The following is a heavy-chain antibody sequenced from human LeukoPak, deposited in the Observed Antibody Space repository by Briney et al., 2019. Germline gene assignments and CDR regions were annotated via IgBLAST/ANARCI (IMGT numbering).Heavy chain of an antibody. D-gene: IGHD6-19*01. CDR1: GYTFTGYY. Sequence: GASVKASCKASGYTFTGYYIHWVRQAPGQGLEWMGWINHNSGVTKYAQKFQGRVTMTRDTAISTVYMELSSLTSDATALDYCATDGAVAGTAYPEYWGQGTLVTV. V-gene: IGHV1-2*02. CDR2: INHNSGVT. J-gene: IGHJ4*02. CDR3: ATDGAVAGTAYPEY.